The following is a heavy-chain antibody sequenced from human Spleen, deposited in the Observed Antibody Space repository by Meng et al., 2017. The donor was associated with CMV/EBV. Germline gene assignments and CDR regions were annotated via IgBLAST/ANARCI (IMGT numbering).Heavy chain of an antibody. CDR1: GYTFTTYD. CDR2: ISAYNGNT. D-gene: IGHD1/OR15-1a*01. J-gene: IGHJ4*02. Sequence: ASVKVSCKASGYTFTTYDISWVRQAPGQGLEWMGWISAYNGNTNYAQKFQGRVTMTTDTSTSAAYMELRSLRSDDTAVYYCALQQQGMALYALLIFWGQGTLVTVSS. CDR3: ALQQQGMALYALLIF. V-gene: IGHV1-18*01.